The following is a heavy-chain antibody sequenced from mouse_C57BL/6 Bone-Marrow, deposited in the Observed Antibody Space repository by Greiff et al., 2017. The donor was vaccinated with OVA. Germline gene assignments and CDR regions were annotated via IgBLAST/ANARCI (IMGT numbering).Heavy chain of an antibody. Sequence: QVQLQQSGAELVRPGASVKLSCKASGYTFTDYYINWVKQRPGQGLEWIARIYPGSGNTYYNEKFKGKATLTAEKSSSTAYMQLSSLTSEDSAVYFCASIYWYFDVWGTGTTVTVSS. CDR1: GYTFTDYY. V-gene: IGHV1-76*01. CDR3: ASIYWYFDV. J-gene: IGHJ1*03. CDR2: IYPGSGNT.